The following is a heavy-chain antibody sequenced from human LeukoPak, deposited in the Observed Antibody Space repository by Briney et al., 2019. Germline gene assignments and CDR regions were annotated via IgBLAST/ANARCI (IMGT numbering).Heavy chain of an antibody. D-gene: IGHD2-2*01. Sequence: ASVKVSCKGSGGTFSTYPTSWVRQAPGRGLERMGGIIPIFDTTNYAQKFQDRATITADESTSTVYMELRSLRSEDTAIYYCARGRLGYCRTTSCYTFDHWGQGTLVTVSS. CDR3: ARGRLGYCRTTSCYTFDH. V-gene: IGHV1-69*13. CDR2: IIPIFDTT. J-gene: IGHJ4*02. CDR1: GGTFSTYP.